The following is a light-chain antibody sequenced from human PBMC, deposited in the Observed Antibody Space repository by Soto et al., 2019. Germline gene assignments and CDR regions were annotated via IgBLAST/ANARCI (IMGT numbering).Light chain of an antibody. J-gene: IGLJ3*02. V-gene: IGLV1-47*01. CDR2: RNN. CDR3: AAWDDSLSGWV. Sequence: QSVLTQPPSASGTPGPRVTLSFSGSSSNIGSNYVYWYQQLPGTAPKLLIYRNNQRPSGVPDRFSGSKSGTSASLAISGRRSEDEADYYWAAWDDSLSGWVFGGGTKVTVL. CDR1: SSNIGSNY.